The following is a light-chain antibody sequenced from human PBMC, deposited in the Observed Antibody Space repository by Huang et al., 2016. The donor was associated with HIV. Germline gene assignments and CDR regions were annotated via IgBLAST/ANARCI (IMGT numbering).Light chain of an antibody. V-gene: IGKV1-39*01. CDR1: QSFSSS. CDR2: AAS. Sequence: DIQMTQSPSSPSASVGDRVTISCRSSQSFSSSLNWYQQRPGKAPKLLIYAASSLQSGVPSRFIGSGSGTDFSLTINSLQPEDFATYYCQQSDSTPYTFGQGTKLEIK. CDR3: QQSDSTPYT. J-gene: IGKJ2*01.